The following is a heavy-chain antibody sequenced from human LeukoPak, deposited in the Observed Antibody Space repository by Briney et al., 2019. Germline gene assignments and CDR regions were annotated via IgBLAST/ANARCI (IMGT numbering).Heavy chain of an antibody. Sequence: SETLSLTCAVYGGSFSGYYWSWIRQPPGKGLEWIGYIYYSGSTNYNPSLKSRVTISVDTSKNQFSLKLSSVTAADTAVYYCASALETYYYGSGTLGGAFDIWGQGTMVTVSS. CDR3: ASALETYYYGSGTLGGAFDI. CDR2: IYYSGST. CDR1: GGSFSGYY. J-gene: IGHJ3*02. V-gene: IGHV4-59*01. D-gene: IGHD3-10*01.